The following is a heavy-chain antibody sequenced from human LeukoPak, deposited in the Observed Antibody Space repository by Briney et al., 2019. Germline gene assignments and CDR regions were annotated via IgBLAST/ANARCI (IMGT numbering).Heavy chain of an antibody. V-gene: IGHV4-34*01. Sequence: SETLSLTCTVPGGSLSSYYWSWIRQPPGKGLEWIGEINRSGSTNYTPYFKSRVTISVDTSKNQFSLKLSSVTAADTAVYYCARSESGDGYDLFDYWGQGTLVTVSS. CDR2: INRSGST. D-gene: IGHD5-24*01. CDR3: ARSESGDGYDLFDY. J-gene: IGHJ4*02. CDR1: GGSLSSYY.